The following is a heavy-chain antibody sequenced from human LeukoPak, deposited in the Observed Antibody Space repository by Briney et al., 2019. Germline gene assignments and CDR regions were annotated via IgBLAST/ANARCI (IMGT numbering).Heavy chain of an antibody. Sequence: GKSLRLSCVGSRFSFNAYGIHWVCQGPGKGLEWVALIWYDGTNKYYEDSVKGRFTISRDNSKNTVYLQMDSLRAEDTAVYYSALVGSTSGGFDYWGQGTLVTVSS. CDR2: IWYDGTNK. CDR1: RFSFNAYG. J-gene: IGHJ4*02. V-gene: IGHV3-33*01. D-gene: IGHD2-8*02. CDR3: ALVGSTSGGFDY.